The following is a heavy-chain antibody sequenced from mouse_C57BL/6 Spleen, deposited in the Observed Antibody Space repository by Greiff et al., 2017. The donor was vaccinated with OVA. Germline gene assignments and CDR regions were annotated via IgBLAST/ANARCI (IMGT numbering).Heavy chain of an antibody. CDR2: INPNNGGT. D-gene: IGHD2-3*01. CDR1: GYTFTDYN. V-gene: IGHV1-18*01. J-gene: IGHJ4*01. Sequence: VQLQQSGPELVKPGASVKIPCKDSGYTFTDYNMDWVKQSHGKSLEWIGDINPNNGGTIYNQKFKGKATLTVDKSSSTAYMELRSLTSEDTAVYYCARKEDDGYYAMDYWGQGTSVTVSS. CDR3: ARKEDDGYYAMDY.